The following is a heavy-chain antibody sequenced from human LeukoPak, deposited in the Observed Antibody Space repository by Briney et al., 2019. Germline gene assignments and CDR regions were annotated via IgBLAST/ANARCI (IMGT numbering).Heavy chain of an antibody. J-gene: IGHJ6*03. Sequence: SETLSLTCTVSGGSINSYYWSWIRQPAGKGLEWIGRIYTSGTTNYNPSLTSRVTMSVDTSKKQFSLKLSSVTAADTAVYYCARAGDFWSGYPSRNYMDVWGKGTTVTVSS. CDR2: IYTSGTT. D-gene: IGHD3-3*01. CDR1: GGSINSYY. V-gene: IGHV4-4*07. CDR3: ARAGDFWSGYPSRNYMDV.